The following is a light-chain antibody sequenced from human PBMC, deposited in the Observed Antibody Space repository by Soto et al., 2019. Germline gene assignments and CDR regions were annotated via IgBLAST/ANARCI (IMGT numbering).Light chain of an antibody. J-gene: IGKJ1*01. CDR3: QQRYNWPRT. CDR1: QSVSGS. Sequence: IVLTLSPATLSLSPGERATLSYRASQSVSGSFAWYQQIPGQSPRLLIYDVSNRATGILARFSGSGSGADFTLTFSSLEPDDFAVYYCQQRYNWPRTFGQGTKVDIK. V-gene: IGKV3-11*01. CDR2: DVS.